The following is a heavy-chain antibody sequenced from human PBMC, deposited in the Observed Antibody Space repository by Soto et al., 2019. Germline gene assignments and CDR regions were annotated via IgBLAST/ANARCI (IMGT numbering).Heavy chain of an antibody. D-gene: IGHD2-8*02. J-gene: IGHJ5*02. Sequence: GGSLRLSCAASGFTFSSYGMHWVRQAPGKGLEWVAVISYDGSNKYYADSVKGRFTISRDNSKNTLYLQMNSLRAEDTAVYYCVKDLDGGVTTPGWFDPWGQGTLVTVSS. CDR1: GFTFSSYG. V-gene: IGHV3-30*18. CDR2: ISYDGSNK. CDR3: VKDLDGGVTTPGWFDP.